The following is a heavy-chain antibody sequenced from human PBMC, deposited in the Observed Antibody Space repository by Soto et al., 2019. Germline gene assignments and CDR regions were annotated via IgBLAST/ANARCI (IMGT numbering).Heavy chain of an antibody. CDR3: ARGRPDYDILTGPFDY. CDR1: GGSFSGYY. CDR2: INHSGST. J-gene: IGHJ4*02. V-gene: IGHV4-34*01. D-gene: IGHD3-9*01. Sequence: SETLSLTCAVYGGSFSGYYWSWIRQPPGKGLEWIGEINHSGSTNYNPSLKSRVTISVDTSKNQFSLKLSSVTAADTAVYYCARGRPDYDILTGPFDYWGQGTLVT.